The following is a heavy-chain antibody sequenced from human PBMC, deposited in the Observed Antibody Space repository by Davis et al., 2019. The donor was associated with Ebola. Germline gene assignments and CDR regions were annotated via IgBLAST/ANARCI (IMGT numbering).Heavy chain of an antibody. CDR2: INPNSGGT. Sequence: ASVKVSCKASGGTFSSYAISWVRQAPGQGLEWMGWINPNSGGTNYAQNFQGRVTMTRDTSISTAYMELSRLRSDDTAVYYCARDPESFRAGMDVWGQGTTVTVSS. CDR1: GGTFSSYA. V-gene: IGHV1-2*02. CDR3: ARDPESFRAGMDV. D-gene: IGHD3-10*01. J-gene: IGHJ6*02.